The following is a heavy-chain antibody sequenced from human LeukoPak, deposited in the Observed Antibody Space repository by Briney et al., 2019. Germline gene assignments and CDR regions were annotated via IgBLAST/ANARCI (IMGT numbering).Heavy chain of an antibody. CDR2: IIPILGIA. Sequence: ASVKFSCKASGGTFSSYAISWVRQAPGQGLEWMGRIIPILGIANYAQKFQGRVTITADKSTSTAYMELSSLRSEDTAVYYCARAGTGRGDAFDIWGQGTMVTVSS. V-gene: IGHV1-69*04. J-gene: IGHJ3*02. CDR3: ARAGTGRGDAFDI. CDR1: GGTFSSYA. D-gene: IGHD1-26*01.